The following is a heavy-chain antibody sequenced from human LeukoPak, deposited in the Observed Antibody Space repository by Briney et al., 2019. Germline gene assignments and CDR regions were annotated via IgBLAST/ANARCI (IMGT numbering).Heavy chain of an antibody. Sequence: SQTLSLTCTVSGGSISSGSYYWSWIRQPAGKGLEWIGRIYTSGSTNYNPSLKSRVTISVDTSKNQFSLKLSSVTAADTAVYYCARGLAARRIMRYYHYMDVWGKGTTVTVSS. V-gene: IGHV4-61*02. CDR1: GGSISSGSYY. CDR3: ARGLAARRIMRYYHYMDV. D-gene: IGHD6-6*01. CDR2: IYTSGST. J-gene: IGHJ6*03.